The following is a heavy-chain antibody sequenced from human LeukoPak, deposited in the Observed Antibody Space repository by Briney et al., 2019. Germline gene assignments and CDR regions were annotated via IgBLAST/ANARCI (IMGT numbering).Heavy chain of an antibody. D-gene: IGHD2-2*01. CDR3: AGHVCSSTTCHSSC. J-gene: IGHJ4*02. CDR1: GYSFTSYW. Sequence: GESPKISCKGSGYSFTSYWIGWVRQLPGKGLEWMGIIYPGESDTRYSPSFQGQVTIPADKSICTAYLQWSSLKVSDTAMYYCAGHVCSSTTCHSSCWGQGTLVTVSS. V-gene: IGHV5-51*01. CDR2: IYPGESDT.